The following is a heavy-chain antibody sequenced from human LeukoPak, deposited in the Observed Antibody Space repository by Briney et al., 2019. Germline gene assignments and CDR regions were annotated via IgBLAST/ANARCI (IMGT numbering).Heavy chain of an antibody. CDR1: GGSISSSSYY. CDR3: ARLLFLKPRGYYYYYMDV. J-gene: IGHJ6*03. Sequence: SETLSLTCTVSGGSISSSSYYWGWIRQPPGKGLEWIGNIYYSESTYYNPSLKSRVTISADTSKNQFSLKLSSVTAADTAVYYCARLLFLKPRGYYYYYMDVWGKGTTVTISS. V-gene: IGHV4-39*01. CDR2: IYYSEST. D-gene: IGHD3-10*01.